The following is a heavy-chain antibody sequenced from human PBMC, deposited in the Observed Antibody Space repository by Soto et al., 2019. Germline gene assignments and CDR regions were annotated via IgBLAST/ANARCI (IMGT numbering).Heavy chain of an antibody. CDR3: ARPRYDFWSGYLDY. V-gene: IGHV5-51*01. D-gene: IGHD3-3*01. Sequence: GGFLKISCKGSGYSFTSYWIGWVRQMPGKGLEWMGIIYPGDSDTRYSPSFQGQVTISADKSISTAHLQWSSLKASDTAMYYCARPRYDFWSGYLDYWGQGTLVTVSS. CDR2: IYPGDSDT. J-gene: IGHJ4*02. CDR1: GYSFTSYW.